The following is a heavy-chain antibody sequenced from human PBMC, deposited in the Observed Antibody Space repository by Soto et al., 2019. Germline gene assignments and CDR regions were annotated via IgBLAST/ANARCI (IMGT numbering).Heavy chain of an antibody. CDR1: GGSISSGGYS. CDR2: IYHSGST. V-gene: IGHV4-30-2*01. J-gene: IGHJ4*02. Sequence: SETLSLTCAFSGGSISSGGYSWSWIRQPPGKGLEWIGYIYHSGSTYYNPSLKSRVTISVDRSKNQFSLKLSSVTAADTAVYYCARASTTETTLDYWGQGTLVTVSS. CDR3: ARASTTETTLDY. D-gene: IGHD4-17*01.